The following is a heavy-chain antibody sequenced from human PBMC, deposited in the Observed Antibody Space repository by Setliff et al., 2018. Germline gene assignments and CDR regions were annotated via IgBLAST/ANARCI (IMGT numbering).Heavy chain of an antibody. CDR1: GGTFSTYA. Sequence: ASVKVSCKASGGTFSTYAISWVRQAPGQGLEWMGGISAYNGNTNYAQKLQGRVTMTTDTSTSTAYMELRSLRSDDTAVYYCARDNWNDRVDYWGQGTLVTVSS. CDR3: ARDNWNDRVDY. D-gene: IGHD1-1*01. J-gene: IGHJ4*02. V-gene: IGHV1-18*01. CDR2: ISAYNGNT.